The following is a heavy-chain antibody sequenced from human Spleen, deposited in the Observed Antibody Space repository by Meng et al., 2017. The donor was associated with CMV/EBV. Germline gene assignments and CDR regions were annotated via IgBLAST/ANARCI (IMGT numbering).Heavy chain of an antibody. J-gene: IGHJ5*02. D-gene: IGHD4-23*01. CDR1: GYTFTGYY. CDR2: INPNSGVT. Sequence: ASVKVSCKASGYTFTGYYMHWVRQAPGQGLEWMGWINPNSGVTNYAQKFQGRVTMTRDTSIRSAHMDLSRLRSDDTAVYYCAYEKDYGGNSILWFDPWGQGTLVTVSS. V-gene: IGHV1-2*02. CDR3: AYEKDYGGNSILWFDP.